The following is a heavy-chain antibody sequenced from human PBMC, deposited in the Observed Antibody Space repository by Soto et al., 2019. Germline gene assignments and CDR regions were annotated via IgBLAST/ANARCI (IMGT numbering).Heavy chain of an antibody. CDR2: ISDSGST. J-gene: IGHJ5*02. CDR1: GASIGSGDDY. D-gene: IGHD2-2*01. V-gene: IGHV4-30-4*08. Sequence: TLSLTCSVSGASIGSGDDYWTWIRQSPGKGLEWIGYISDSGSTFYNPSLRSRLTIALDTSKNHFSLKLNSVTAADTAVYYCANYQPPEFDHWGQGIPVTVSS. CDR3: ANYQPPEFDH.